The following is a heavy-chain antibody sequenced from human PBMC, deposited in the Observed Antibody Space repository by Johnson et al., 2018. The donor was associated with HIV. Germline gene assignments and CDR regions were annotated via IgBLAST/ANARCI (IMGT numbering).Heavy chain of an antibody. D-gene: IGHD1-1*01. Sequence: QVQLVESGGGVVQPGRSLRLSCAASAFTFRSFGMHWVRQAPGKGLQWVAVISFDGSNKYQADSVKGRFTISRDNSKNTLYLQMNSLRAEDTAVYYCARPQGTGDAFDIWGQGTMVTVSS. CDR1: AFTFRSFG. CDR2: ISFDGSNK. J-gene: IGHJ3*02. CDR3: ARPQGTGDAFDI. V-gene: IGHV3-30*03.